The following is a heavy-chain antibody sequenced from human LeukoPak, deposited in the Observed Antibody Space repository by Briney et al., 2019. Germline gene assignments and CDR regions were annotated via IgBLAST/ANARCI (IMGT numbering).Heavy chain of an antibody. CDR2: IYYSGCT. CDR1: GGSISSSSYY. CDR3: ARTDPVAATDY. D-gene: IGHD2-15*01. V-gene: IGHV4-39*01. J-gene: IGHJ4*02. Sequence: PSETLSLTCTVSGGSISSSSYYWGPIRQPPGKGLEWIGSIYYSGCTYYNPSLKSRVTISVDTSKNQFSLKLSSVTAADTAVYYCARTDPVAATDYWGQGTLVTVSS.